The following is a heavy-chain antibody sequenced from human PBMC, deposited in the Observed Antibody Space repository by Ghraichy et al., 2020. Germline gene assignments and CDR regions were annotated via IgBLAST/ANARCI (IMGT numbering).Heavy chain of an antibody. D-gene: IGHD3-9*01. Sequence: SETLSLTCTVSGGSISSYYWSWIRQPAGKGLEWIGRIYTSGSTNYNPSLKSRVTMSVDTSKNQFSLKLSSVTAADTAVYYCARSRGDDILTGYPYYYGMDVWGQGTTVTVSS. CDR1: GGSISSYY. J-gene: IGHJ6*02. V-gene: IGHV4-4*07. CDR3: ARSRGDDILTGYPYYYGMDV. CDR2: IYTSGST.